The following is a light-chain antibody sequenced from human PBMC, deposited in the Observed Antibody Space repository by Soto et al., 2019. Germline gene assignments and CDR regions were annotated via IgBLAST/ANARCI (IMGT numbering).Light chain of an antibody. Sequence: QSALAQPASVSGSPGQSITISCTGTSGFVGSFSLVSWYQQQPGKAPKVMISEGHRRPSGVPDRFSGSTSVNSASLTISGLQDDDEADYYCCLYIGATTYVFGTGTKLTVL. V-gene: IGLV2-23*01. CDR2: EGH. J-gene: IGLJ1*01. CDR3: CLYIGATTYV. CDR1: SGFVGSFSL.